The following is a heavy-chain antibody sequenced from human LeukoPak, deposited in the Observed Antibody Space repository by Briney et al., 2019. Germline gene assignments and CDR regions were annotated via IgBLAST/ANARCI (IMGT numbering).Heavy chain of an antibody. V-gene: IGHV3-21*01. D-gene: IGHD6-13*01. Sequence: PGGSLRLSCAASGFTFSSYSMNWFRQAPGKGLGWVSSISSSSSYIYYADSVKGRFTISRDNAKNSLYLQMISLRAEATAVYYCAREYSSSWYFDYWGQGTLVTVSS. CDR2: ISSSSSYI. CDR1: GFTFSSYS. J-gene: IGHJ4*02. CDR3: AREYSSSWYFDY.